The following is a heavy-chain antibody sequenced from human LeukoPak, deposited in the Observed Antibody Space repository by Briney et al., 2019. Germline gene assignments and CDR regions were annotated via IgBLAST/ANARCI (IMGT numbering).Heavy chain of an antibody. J-gene: IGHJ4*02. Sequence: GGSLRLSCAASGFTFSSYWMHWVRQAPGKGLVWVSRINSDGSSTSYADSVKGRFTVSRDNAKNTLYLQVNNLRAEDTAVYYCARGPNSNWSGLDFWGQGTLLTVSS. CDR3: ARGPNSNWSGLDF. CDR1: GFTFSSYW. CDR2: INSDGSST. D-gene: IGHD6-6*01. V-gene: IGHV3-74*01.